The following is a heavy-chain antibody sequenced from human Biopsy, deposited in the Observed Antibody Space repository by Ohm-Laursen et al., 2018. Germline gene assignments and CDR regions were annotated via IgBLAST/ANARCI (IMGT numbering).Heavy chain of an antibody. V-gene: IGHV3-21*06. CDR2: ITRDGASI. CDR1: GFTINSYS. D-gene: IGHD3-16*01. CDR3: ARVKLWYPYCYFDH. Sequence: GSLRLSCSASGFTINSYSMNWVRQAPGKGLEWVSSITRDGASIHYADSVKGRFTISRDNTKNSLYLEMGSLRAEDTALYYCARVKLWYPYCYFDHWGRGTLVTVSS. J-gene: IGHJ2*01.